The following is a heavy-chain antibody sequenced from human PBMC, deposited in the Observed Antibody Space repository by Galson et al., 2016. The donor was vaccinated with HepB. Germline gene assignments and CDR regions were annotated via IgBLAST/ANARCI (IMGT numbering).Heavy chain of an antibody. Sequence: SLRLSCAASGFSFSRNWMSWVRQAPGKGLEWVASIKGDGSEKNYAESVKGRFSISRDNGQNSLVLQMNSLRDDDTAVYYCARDNYPWEYQLLSAGSLFKRRENWFDPWGQGTLVTVSS. CDR2: IKGDGSEK. CDR1: GFSFSRNW. V-gene: IGHV3-7*03. J-gene: IGHJ5*02. D-gene: IGHD2-2*01. CDR3: ARDNYPWEYQLLSAGSLFKRRENWFDP.